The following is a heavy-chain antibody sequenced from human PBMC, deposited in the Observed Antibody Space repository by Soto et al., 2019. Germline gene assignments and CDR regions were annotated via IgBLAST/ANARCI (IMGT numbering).Heavy chain of an antibody. D-gene: IGHD3-3*01. CDR3: ARLALRFHGAFDI. J-gene: IGHJ3*02. CDR1: GGSFSGYY. CDR2: INHSGST. V-gene: IGHV4-34*01. Sequence: QGQLQQWGAGLLKPSETLSLTCAVYGGSFSGYYWSWIRQPPGKGLEWIGEINHSGSTNYNPSLKSRVTISVDTSKNQFSLKLSSVTAADTAVCYCARLALRFHGAFDIWGQGTMVTVSS.